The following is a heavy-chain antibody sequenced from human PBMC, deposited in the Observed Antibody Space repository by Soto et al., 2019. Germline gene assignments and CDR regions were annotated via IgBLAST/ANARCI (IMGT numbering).Heavy chain of an antibody. J-gene: IGHJ5*02. CDR2: ISSYSSTI. V-gene: IGHV3-48*01. Sequence: EVQLVESGGGLVQPGGSLRLSCEASGFTFSSYSMNWVRQAPGKGLEWVSYISSYSSTIYYADSVKGRFTISRDNAKKSLYLQMNSLRAEDTAVYYCARMGVGPWFDPWGQGILVTVSS. CDR1: GFTFSSYS. D-gene: IGHD1-26*01. CDR3: ARMGVGPWFDP.